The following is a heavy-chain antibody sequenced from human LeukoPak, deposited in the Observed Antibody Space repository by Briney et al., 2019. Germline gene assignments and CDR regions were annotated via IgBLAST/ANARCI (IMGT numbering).Heavy chain of an antibody. CDR3: AKDRWRAVAGTDAFDI. CDR1: GFTFSNNG. D-gene: IGHD6-19*01. Sequence: GGSLRLSCAASGFTFSNNGKYWVRQAPGKGLEWVAVISYDGSSKYHADSVEGRFTISRDSSKNTVYLEMNSLRAEDTAVYYCAKDRWRAVAGTDAFDIWGQGTMVTVSS. J-gene: IGHJ3*02. V-gene: IGHV3-30*18. CDR2: ISYDGSSK.